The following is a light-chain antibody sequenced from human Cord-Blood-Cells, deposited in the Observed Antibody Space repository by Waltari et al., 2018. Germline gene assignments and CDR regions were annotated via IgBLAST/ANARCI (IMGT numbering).Light chain of an antibody. J-gene: IGKJ4*01. CDR1: QGISSY. CDR3: QQLNSYPLT. Sequence: DIKLTQSPSFLSASVGDRVTITCRASQGISSYLAWYQQKPVKAPKLLIYAASTLQSGVPSMFSGSGSGTEFTLTISSLQPEDFATYYCQQLNSYPLTFGGGTKVEIK. V-gene: IGKV1-9*01. CDR2: AAS.